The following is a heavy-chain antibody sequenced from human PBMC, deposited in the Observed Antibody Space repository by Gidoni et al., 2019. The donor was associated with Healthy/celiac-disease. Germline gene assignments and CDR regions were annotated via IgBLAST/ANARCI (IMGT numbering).Heavy chain of an antibody. V-gene: IGHV4-59*12. Sequence: QVQLQESGPGLVKPSETLSLTCTVSGGSISSYYWSWIRQPPGKGLEWIGYIYYSGSTNYNPSLKSRVPISIDTSKNQFSLKLSFVTAADTAVYYCARFRGSYSDDAFDIWGQGTMVTVSS. CDR1: GGSISSYY. CDR2: IYYSGST. CDR3: ARFRGSYSDDAFDI. J-gene: IGHJ3*02. D-gene: IGHD1-26*01.